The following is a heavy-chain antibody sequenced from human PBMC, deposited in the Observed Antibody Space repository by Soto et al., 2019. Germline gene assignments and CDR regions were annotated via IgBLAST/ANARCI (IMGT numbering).Heavy chain of an antibody. J-gene: IGHJ4*02. CDR3: ASSSPALDY. D-gene: IGHD2-2*01. CDR1: GFTFSSYG. Sequence: QVQLVESGGGVVQPGRSLRLSCAASGFTFSSYGMHWVRQAPGKGLEWVAVIWFDGSKKFYADFVQGRFTISRDNSKNTLYLHMNSLRAEDTAVYYCASSSPALDYWGQGTLVTVSS. CDR2: IWFDGSKK. V-gene: IGHV3-33*01.